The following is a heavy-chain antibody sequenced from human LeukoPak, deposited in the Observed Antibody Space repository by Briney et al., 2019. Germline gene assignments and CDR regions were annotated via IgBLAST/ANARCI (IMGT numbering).Heavy chain of an antibody. CDR3: AGGATAHDFDY. D-gene: IGHD1-26*01. V-gene: IGHV1-69*05. CDR2: IIPIFGTA. J-gene: IGHJ4*02. CDR1: GGTFSSYA. Sequence: ASVKVSCKASGGTFSSYAISWVRQAPGQGLEWMGGIIPIFGTANYAQKLEGRVTITTDESTSTAYMELSSLRSEDTAVYYFAGGATAHDFDYWGQGTLVTVSS.